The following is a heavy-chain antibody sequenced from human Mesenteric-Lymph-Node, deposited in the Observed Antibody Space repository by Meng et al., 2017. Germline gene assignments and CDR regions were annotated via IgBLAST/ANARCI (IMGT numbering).Heavy chain of an antibody. Sequence: GESLKISCAASGFTFSSYWMSWVRQAPGKGLEWVANIKQDGSEKYYVDSVKGRFTISRDNAKNSLYLQMNSLRAEDTAVYYCARETLYYYGSGSYMYYFDYWGQGTLVTVSS. V-gene: IGHV3-7*01. CDR3: ARETLYYYGSGSYMYYFDY. J-gene: IGHJ4*02. D-gene: IGHD3-10*01. CDR1: GFTFSSYW. CDR2: IKQDGSEK.